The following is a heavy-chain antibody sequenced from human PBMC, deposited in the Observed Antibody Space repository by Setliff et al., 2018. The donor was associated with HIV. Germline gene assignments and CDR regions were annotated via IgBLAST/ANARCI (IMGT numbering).Heavy chain of an antibody. CDR2: IYGSGTI. V-gene: IGHV4-4*07. J-gene: IGHJ6*03. Sequence: PSETLSLTCTVSGASVSTYYWSWIRQPAGKGLEWIGRIYGSGTINYNPYLKSRVIMSVDTSKNVFSLKLTSLTAADTAVYYCARRRAVGYYYYYYMDVWGKGTTVTVSS. CDR3: ARRRAVGYYYYYYMDV. CDR1: GASVSTYY. D-gene: IGHD1-26*01.